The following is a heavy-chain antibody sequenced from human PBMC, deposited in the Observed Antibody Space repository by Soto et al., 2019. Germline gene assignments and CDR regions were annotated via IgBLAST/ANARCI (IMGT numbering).Heavy chain of an antibody. J-gene: IGHJ5*02. D-gene: IGHD3-3*01. CDR3: ARDLDYDFWSGRQNWFDP. CDR2: ISAYNGNT. V-gene: IGHV1-18*01. CDR1: GYTFTSYG. Sequence: ASVKVSCKASGYTFTSYGISWVRQAPGQGLEWMGWISAYNGNTNYAQKFQGRVTITADESTSTAYMELSSLRSEDTAVYYCARDLDYDFWSGRQNWFDPWGQGTLVTVSS.